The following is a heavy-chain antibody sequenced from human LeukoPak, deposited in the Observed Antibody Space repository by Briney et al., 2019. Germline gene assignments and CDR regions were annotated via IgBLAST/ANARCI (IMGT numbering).Heavy chain of an antibody. CDR3: ARDWRIAARNWFDP. Sequence: ASVKVSCKASGGTFSSYAISWVRQAPGQGLEWMGGIIPIFGTANYAQKLQGRVTMTTDTSTSTAYMELRSLRSDDTAVYYCARDWRIAARNWFDPWGQGTLVTVSS. D-gene: IGHD6-13*01. CDR2: IIPIFGTA. V-gene: IGHV1-69*05. J-gene: IGHJ5*02. CDR1: GGTFSSYA.